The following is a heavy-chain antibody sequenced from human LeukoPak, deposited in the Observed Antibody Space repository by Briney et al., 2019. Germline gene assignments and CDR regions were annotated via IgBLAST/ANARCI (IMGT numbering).Heavy chain of an antibody. CDR1: GYTFTSYA. D-gene: IGHD3-22*01. V-gene: IGHV7-4-1*02. CDR3: ARPSDSSGYRNWFDP. CDR2: INTNTGNP. J-gene: IGHJ5*02. Sequence: PVASVKVSCKASGYTFTSYAMNWVRQAPGQGLEWMGLINTNTGNPTYAQGFTGRFVFSLDTSVSTAYLQISSLKAEDTAVYYCARPSDSSGYRNWFDPWGQGTLVTVSS.